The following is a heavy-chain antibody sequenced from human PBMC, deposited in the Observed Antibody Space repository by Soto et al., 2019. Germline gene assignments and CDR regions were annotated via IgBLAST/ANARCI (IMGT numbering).Heavy chain of an antibody. Sequence: QVQLAESGGGLVKSGGSLTLSCSTSGFFFTDYFMSWIRQAPGKGLEWVSYISPSGDVTHYADSVKGRFIISRDNTKNSLFLQMSSLRDDDTAVYYCARQLERRVGAASHWGQGTRVSVSS. D-gene: IGHD1-26*01. V-gene: IGHV3-11*01. CDR2: ISPSGDVT. CDR3: ARQLERRVGAASH. CDR1: GFFFTDYF. J-gene: IGHJ4*02.